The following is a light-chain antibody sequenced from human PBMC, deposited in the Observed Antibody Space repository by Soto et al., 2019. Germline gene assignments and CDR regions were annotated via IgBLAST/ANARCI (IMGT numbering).Light chain of an antibody. J-gene: IGKJ1*01. CDR1: QSVSSN. CDR3: QQYNNWPPT. V-gene: IGKV3-15*01. CDR2: GAS. Sequence: EIVMTQSPATLSVSPGERATLSCRASQSVSSNLAWYQQKPGQAPELLIYGASTRATGIPARFSGSGSGTEFTLTISSLQSEDFAVYYCQQYNNWPPTFGQGTKVDIK.